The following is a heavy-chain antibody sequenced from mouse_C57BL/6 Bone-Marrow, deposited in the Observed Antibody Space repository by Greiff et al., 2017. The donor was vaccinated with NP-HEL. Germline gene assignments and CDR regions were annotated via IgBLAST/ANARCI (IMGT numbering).Heavy chain of an antibody. CDR2: INPSNGGT. CDR3: AREGWYYDPFDY. CDR1: GYTFTSYW. Sequence: QVQLQQSGTELVKPGASVKLSCKASGYTFTSYWMHWVKQRPGQGLEWIGNINPSNGGTNYNEKFKSKATLTVDKYSSTAYMQLSSLTSEDSAVYYCAREGWYYDPFDYWGQGTTLTVSS. J-gene: IGHJ2*01. V-gene: IGHV1-53*01. D-gene: IGHD2-4*01.